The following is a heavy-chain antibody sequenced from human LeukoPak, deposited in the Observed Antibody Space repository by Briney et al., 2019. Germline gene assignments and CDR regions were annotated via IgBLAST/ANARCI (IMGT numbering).Heavy chain of an antibody. CDR2: ISGSGGST. V-gene: IGHV3-23*01. J-gene: IGHJ4*02. Sequence: GGSLRLSCAASGFTFSSYAMNWVRQAPGKGLEWVSAISGSGGSTYYADSVKGRFTISRDNSKNTLYLQMNSLRAEDTAVYYCAGSFRGVTTKSYYFDYWGQGTLVTVSS. CDR3: AGSFRGVTTKSYYFDY. CDR1: GFTFSSYA. D-gene: IGHD2-21*02.